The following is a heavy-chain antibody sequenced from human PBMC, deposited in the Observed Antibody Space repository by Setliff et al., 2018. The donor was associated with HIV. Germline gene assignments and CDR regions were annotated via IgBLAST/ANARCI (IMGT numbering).Heavy chain of an antibody. D-gene: IGHD1-26*01. J-gene: IGHJ4*02. CDR1: GGSISSRNFY. V-gene: IGHV4-39*07. CDR3: AREVRWELPQGFDH. Sequence: PSETLSLTCTVSGGSISSRNFYWGWIRQPPGKGPEWIGSIAYTGSGYYNSSLKSRVTNSVDTSRNECSLKLTSVTAADTAVYYCAREVRWELPQGFDHWGQGSQVTVSS. CDR2: IAYTGSG.